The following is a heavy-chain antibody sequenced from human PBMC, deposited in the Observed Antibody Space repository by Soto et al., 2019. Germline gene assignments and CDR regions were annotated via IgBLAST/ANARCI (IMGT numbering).Heavy chain of an antibody. V-gene: IGHV1-69*13. Sequence: GASVKVSCKASGGTFSSYAISWVRQAPGQGLEWMGGIIPIFGTADYAQKFQGRVTITADESTSTAYMELSSLRSEDTAVYYCARGGLLGFRDSHPWFDPWGQGTLVTVSS. J-gene: IGHJ5*02. CDR1: GGTFSSYA. D-gene: IGHD2-15*01. CDR2: IIPIFGTA. CDR3: ARGGLLGFRDSHPWFDP.